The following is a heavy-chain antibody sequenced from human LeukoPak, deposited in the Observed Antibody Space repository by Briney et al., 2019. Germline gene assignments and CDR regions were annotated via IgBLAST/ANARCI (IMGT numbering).Heavy chain of an antibody. CDR2: ISHSGTT. D-gene: IGHD3-10*01. CDR1: GYSISRGYH. Sequence: SETLPLTCAVSGYSISRGYHWGWIRQPPGRGLEWIGSISHSGTTYYHPSLQSRVTISVDTSKNQFSLKLRSVTAADTAVYYCARKLAVDYWGQGILVTVSS. V-gene: IGHV4-38-2*01. J-gene: IGHJ4*02. CDR3: ARKLAVDY.